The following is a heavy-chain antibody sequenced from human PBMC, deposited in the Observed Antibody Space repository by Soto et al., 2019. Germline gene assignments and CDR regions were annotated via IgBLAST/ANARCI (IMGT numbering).Heavy chain of an antibody. D-gene: IGHD6-13*01. V-gene: IGHV1-3*01. CDR3: ARDPNFSSSWANWFDP. J-gene: IGHJ5*02. CDR2: INAGNGNT. CDR1: GYTFTSYA. Sequence: QVQLVQSGAEVKKPGASVKVSCKASGYTFTSYAMHWVRQAPGQRLEWMGWINAGNGNTKYSQKFQGRVTITRVTSASTAYMELSSLRSEDTAVYYCARDPNFSSSWANWFDPWGQGTLVTVSS.